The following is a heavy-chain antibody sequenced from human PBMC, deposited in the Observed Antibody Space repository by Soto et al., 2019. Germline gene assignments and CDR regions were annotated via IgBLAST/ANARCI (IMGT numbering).Heavy chain of an antibody. CDR1: GYTFTGYY. D-gene: IGHD2-2*01. CDR2: INPNSGGT. Sequence: ASVRVSCKASGYTFTGYYMHWVRQAPGQGLEWMGWINPNSGGTNYAQKFQGRVTMTRDTSISTAYMELSRLRSDDTAVYYCARADGNIVVVPAAIQAYLGMDVWGQGTTVTVSS. J-gene: IGHJ6*02. CDR3: ARADGNIVVVPAAIQAYLGMDV. V-gene: IGHV1-2*02.